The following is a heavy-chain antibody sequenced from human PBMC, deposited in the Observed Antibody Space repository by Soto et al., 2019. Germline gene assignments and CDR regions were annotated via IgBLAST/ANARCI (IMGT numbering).Heavy chain of an antibody. CDR2: ISNSGGST. J-gene: IGHJ4*02. CDR1: GFTFSGYA. Sequence: EVPLLQSGGDLVQPGGSLRLSCAASGFTFSGYAMSWVRQAPGKGLEWVSGISNSGGSTFYSDSVKGRFTISRDNSENTLYLQMNSLKDEDTAVYFCARDQAGGWISHGYDHWGQGSRVDVSA. D-gene: IGHD5-12*01. CDR3: ARDQAGGWISHGYDH. V-gene: IGHV3-23*01.